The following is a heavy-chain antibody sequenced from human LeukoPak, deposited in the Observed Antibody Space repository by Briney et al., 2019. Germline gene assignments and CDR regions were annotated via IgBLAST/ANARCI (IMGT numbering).Heavy chain of an antibody. J-gene: IGHJ6*02. Sequence: TGGSLRLSCVVSGFTIGNHGMHWVRQAPGKGLEWVAMISHDGGSEHYGDSVKGRLTISRDNSKNTLYLQMNSLRAEDTAVYYCAKDVPSYSSGWYPYYYYYGMDVWGQGTTVTVSS. CDR1: GFTIGNHG. CDR3: AKDVPSYSSGWYPYYYYYGMDV. V-gene: IGHV3-30*18. CDR2: ISHDGGSE. D-gene: IGHD6-19*01.